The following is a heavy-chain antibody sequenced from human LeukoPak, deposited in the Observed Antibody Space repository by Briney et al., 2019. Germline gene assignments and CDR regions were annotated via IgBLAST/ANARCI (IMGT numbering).Heavy chain of an antibody. CDR3: ARSGAYYDMDV. V-gene: IGHV1-2*02. CDR2: INPNSGAT. D-gene: IGHD4-17*01. J-gene: IGHJ6*04. Sequence: ASVKVSCKASGYTFTSYYIHWVRQAPGQGLEWMVWINPNSGATNYAQKFQGRVTVTRDTAISTAYLELSRLRSDDTAVYYCARSGAYYDMDVWGKGTTVAVSS. CDR1: GYTFTSYY.